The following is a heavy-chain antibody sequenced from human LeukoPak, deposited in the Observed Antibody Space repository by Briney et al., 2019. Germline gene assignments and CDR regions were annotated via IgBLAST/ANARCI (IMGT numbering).Heavy chain of an antibody. CDR3: AREPDYDFWSGLTLGDAFDI. D-gene: IGHD3-3*01. CDR2: IYYSGST. J-gene: IGHJ3*02. CDR1: GGSISSSSYY. Sequence: SETLSLTCTVSGGSISSSSYYWGWIRQPPGKGLEWIGSIYYSGSTYYNPSLKSRVTISVDTSKNQFSLKLSSVTAADTAVYYCAREPDYDFWSGLTLGDAFDIWGQGTMVTVSS. V-gene: IGHV4-39*02.